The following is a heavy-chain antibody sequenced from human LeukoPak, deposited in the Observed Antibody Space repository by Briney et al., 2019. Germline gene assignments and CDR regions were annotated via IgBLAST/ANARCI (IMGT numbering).Heavy chain of an antibody. Sequence: SETLSLTCTVSGYSISSGYYWGWIRQPPGKGLEWIGSIYHSGSTYYNPSLKSRVTISVDTSKNQFSLRLNSVTAADTAVYYCARGNLWDYRRYYYYMDVWGKGTTVTVSS. D-gene: IGHD4-11*01. CDR3: ARGNLWDYRRYYYYMDV. V-gene: IGHV4-38-2*02. J-gene: IGHJ6*03. CDR2: IYHSGST. CDR1: GYSISSGYY.